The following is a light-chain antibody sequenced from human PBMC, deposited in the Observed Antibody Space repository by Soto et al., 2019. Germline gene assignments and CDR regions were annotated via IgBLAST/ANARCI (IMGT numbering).Light chain of an antibody. J-gene: IGLJ1*01. V-gene: IGLV2-23*02. CDR2: EVN. Sequence: QSALTQPASLSGSPGQSITISCTGSSSDVGRYHLVSWYQQHPGRSPKVIIYEVNERPSGVSDRFSGSKSGNTASLTISGIQDEDEADYFCCSFAGTLYVFGSGTKLTVL. CDR3: CSFAGTLYV. CDR1: SSDVGRYHL.